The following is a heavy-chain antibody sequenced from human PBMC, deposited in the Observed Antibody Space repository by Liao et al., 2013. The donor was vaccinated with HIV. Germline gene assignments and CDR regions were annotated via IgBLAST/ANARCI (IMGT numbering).Heavy chain of an antibody. J-gene: IGHJ4*02. V-gene: IGHV4-39*07. Sequence: QLQLQESGPGLVKPSETLSLTCTVSGGSISSSSYYWGWIRQPPGKGLEWIGSIYTSGSTNYNPSLKSRVTMSLDTSKNQFSLKLNSVTAADTAVYYCSRWRIXEYYFDYWGQGTLVTVSS. CDR1: GGSISSSSYY. D-gene: IGHD1-14*01. CDR2: IYTSGST. CDR3: SRWRIXEYYFDY.